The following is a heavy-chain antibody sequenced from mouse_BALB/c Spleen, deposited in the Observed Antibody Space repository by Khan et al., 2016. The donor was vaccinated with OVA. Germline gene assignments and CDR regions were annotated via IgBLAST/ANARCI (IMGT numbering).Heavy chain of an antibody. CDR2: ISTYSGST. D-gene: IGHD2-3*01. Sequence: QIQLVQSGPELVRPGVSVKISCKGSGYTFTDYAMYWVKQSPAKSLEWIGLISTYSGSTNYNQTFKGKVTMTVDKSSSAAYMELARLTSEDSAMSYCARPAYDGYYDYWGQGTTLTVSS. CDR3: ARPAYDGYYDY. V-gene: IGHV1S137*01. CDR1: GYTFTDYA. J-gene: IGHJ2*01.